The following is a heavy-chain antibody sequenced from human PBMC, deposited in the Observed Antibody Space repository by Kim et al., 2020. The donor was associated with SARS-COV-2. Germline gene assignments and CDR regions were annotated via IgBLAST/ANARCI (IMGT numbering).Heavy chain of an antibody. J-gene: IGHJ4*02. V-gene: IGHV3-21*01. CDR3: AIAPSAYCGGDCYFDY. CDR2: ISSSSSYI. D-gene: IGHD2-21*02. CDR1: GFTFSSYS. Sequence: GGSLRLSCAASGFTFSSYSMNWVRQAPGKGLEWVSSISSSSSYIYYADSVKGRFTISRDNAKNSLYLQMNSLRAEDTAVYYCAIAPSAYCGGDCYFDYWGQGTLVTVSS.